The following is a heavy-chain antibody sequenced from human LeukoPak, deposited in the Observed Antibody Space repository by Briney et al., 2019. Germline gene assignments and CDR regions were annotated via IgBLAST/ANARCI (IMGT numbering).Heavy chain of an antibody. CDR3: ARAKNYDYSLWDV. Sequence: PGGSLRLSCAASGLTFSSYGMHWVRQAPGKGLEWVAVISYDGSNKYYADSVKGRFTISRDNSKNTLYLQMNSLRAEDTAVYYCARAKNYDYSLWDVWGQGTTVTVSS. J-gene: IGHJ6*01. D-gene: IGHD3-3*01. CDR2: ISYDGSNK. CDR1: GLTFSSYG. V-gene: IGHV3-30*03.